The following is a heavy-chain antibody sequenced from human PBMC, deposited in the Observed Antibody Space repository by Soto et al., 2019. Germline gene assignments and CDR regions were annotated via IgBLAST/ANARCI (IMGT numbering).Heavy chain of an antibody. V-gene: IGHV4-4*07. CDR2: IFSSGST. D-gene: IGHD5-12*01. CDR1: GGSINTFY. Sequence: SATLSITCTVSGGSINTFYWSWVRQPAGKGLEWIGRIFSSGSTSFNPSLESRVAMSVDTSKNHFPLNLSSVTAADMAVYYCAREGSYSAYNFAHGIQLWSFDFWGQGALVTVSS. CDR3: AREGSYSAYNFAHGIQLWSFDF. J-gene: IGHJ4*02.